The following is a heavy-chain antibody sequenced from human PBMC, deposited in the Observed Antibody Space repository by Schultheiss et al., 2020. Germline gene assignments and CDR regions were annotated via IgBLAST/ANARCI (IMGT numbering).Heavy chain of an antibody. CDR3: ARDKGDMVTATINWFDP. Sequence: GSLKISCKASGFTFTGYYIHWVRQAPGQGLEWMGWINPNNGGTKYARKFQGRVTMTRDTSISTAYMELSRLRSDDTAVYYCARDKGDMVTATINWFDPWGQGTLVTVSS. D-gene: IGHD2-21*02. J-gene: IGHJ5*02. CDR1: GFTFTGYY. CDR2: INPNNGGT. V-gene: IGHV1-2*02.